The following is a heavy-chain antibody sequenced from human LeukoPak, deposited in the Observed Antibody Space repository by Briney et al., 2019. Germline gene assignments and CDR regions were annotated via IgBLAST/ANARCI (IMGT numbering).Heavy chain of an antibody. D-gene: IGHD4-11*01. J-gene: IGHJ4*02. CDR3: ARDSRQQLFDY. CDR2: INGSGGRI. Sequence: GGSLRLSCAASGFTFSGYAMSWVRQAPGKGLEWVSAINGSGGRIYYADSVKGRFTISRDNAKSSLYLQMNGLRAEDTAVYYCARDSRQQLFDYWGQGTLVTVSS. CDR1: GFTFSGYA. V-gene: IGHV3-23*01.